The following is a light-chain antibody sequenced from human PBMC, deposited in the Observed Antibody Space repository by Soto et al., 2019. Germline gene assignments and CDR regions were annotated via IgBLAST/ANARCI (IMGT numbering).Light chain of an antibody. CDR1: QGVNNY. CDR2: DAS. V-gene: IGKV3-11*01. Sequence: EIVLTQSPATLSLSLGERATLSCRASQGVNNYLAWYQQKPGQAPRLLLYDASTRPTGIPARFSGSGSGTDFTLTISSLEPEDFAAYYCRQRSNWPRTFGQGTKVEIK. CDR3: RQRSNWPRT. J-gene: IGKJ1*01.